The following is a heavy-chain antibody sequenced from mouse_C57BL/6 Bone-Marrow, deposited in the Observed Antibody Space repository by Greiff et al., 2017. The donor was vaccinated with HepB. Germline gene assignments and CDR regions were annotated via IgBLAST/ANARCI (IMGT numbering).Heavy chain of an antibody. CDR3: ARSGVTTGYFDY. V-gene: IGHV1-69*01. D-gene: IGHD2-2*01. J-gene: IGHJ2*01. Sequence: VQLQQPGAELVMPGASVKLSCKASGYTFTSYWMHWVKQRPGQGLEWIGEIDPSDSYTNYNQKFKGKSTLTVDKPSSPAYMQLSSLTSEDSAVYYCARSGVTTGYFDYWGQGTTLTVSS. CDR1: GYTFTSYW. CDR2: IDPSDSYT.